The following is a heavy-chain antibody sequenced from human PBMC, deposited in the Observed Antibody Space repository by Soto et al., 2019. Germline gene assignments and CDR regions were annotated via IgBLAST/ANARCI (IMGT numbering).Heavy chain of an antibody. V-gene: IGHV1-2*04. CDR3: AREIRSGYWYFDL. CDR2: INPNSGGT. J-gene: IGHJ2*01. CDR1: GYTFTDYY. Sequence: QVQLVQSGAEVKKPGASVKVSCKASGYTFTDYYMHWVRQAPGQGLEWMGWINPNSGGTKYALKFQGWVTMTADTSISTAYLELSRLRSDHTAVYYCAREIRSGYWYFDLWGRGTLVTVSS. D-gene: IGHD3-3*01.